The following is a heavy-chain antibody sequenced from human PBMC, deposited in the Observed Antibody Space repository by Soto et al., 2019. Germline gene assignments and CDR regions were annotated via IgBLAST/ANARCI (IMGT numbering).Heavy chain of an antibody. D-gene: IGHD3-3*01. Sequence: QVQLVQSGAEVKKPGASVKVSCKASGYTFTSYGMHWVRQAPGQRPEWLGWINAASGDRKYPQNFQGRVTITRDTSASTGYMELSSLKSEDTAVYYCARALDYESVSGYLHDGFDIWGQGTTVTVSS. CDR2: INAASGDR. J-gene: IGHJ3*02. CDR3: ARALDYESVSGYLHDGFDI. CDR1: GYTFTSYG. V-gene: IGHV1-3*01.